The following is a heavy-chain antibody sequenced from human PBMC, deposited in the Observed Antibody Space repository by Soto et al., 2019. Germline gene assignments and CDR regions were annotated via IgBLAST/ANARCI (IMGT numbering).Heavy chain of an antibody. CDR1: EGTFSSYA. Sequence: SVKVSRKASEGTFSSYAISWVRQAPGQGLEWMGGIIPIFGTANYAQKFQGRVTITADESTSTAYMELSSLRSEDTAVYYCARAVDDYYYYGMDVWGQWSTVTVSS. J-gene: IGHJ6*02. CDR2: IIPIFGTA. V-gene: IGHV1-69*13. CDR3: ARAVDDYYYYGMDV.